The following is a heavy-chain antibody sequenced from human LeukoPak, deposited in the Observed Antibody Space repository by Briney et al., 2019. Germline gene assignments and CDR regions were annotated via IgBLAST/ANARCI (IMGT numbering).Heavy chain of an antibody. D-gene: IGHD3-3*01. CDR3: ARLPAAVHLGAFDI. J-gene: IGHJ3*02. V-gene: IGHV4-4*09. CDR1: GGSISNYY. Sequence: PSETLSLTCAVSGGSISNYYWSWIRQPPGKGLEWIGYIHTSGTSNQNPSLKSRVTISVDTSKNHYSLSLRSVTAADTAVYFCARLPAAVHLGAFDIWGQGTMVTVSS. CDR2: IHTSGTS.